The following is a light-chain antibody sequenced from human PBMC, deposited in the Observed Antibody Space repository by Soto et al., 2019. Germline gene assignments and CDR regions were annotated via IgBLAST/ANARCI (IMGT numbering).Light chain of an antibody. J-gene: IGLJ2*01. CDR2: EVT. Sequence: QSVLTQPASVSGSPGQSITISCTGTSSDIGGYNYVSWYQQYPGKAPNLIIYEVTNRPSGISYRFSGSKSGNTASLTISGLQVEDVADYYCSSFRSGGTRLLFGGGTKLTVL. CDR1: SSDIGGYNY. V-gene: IGLV2-14*01. CDR3: SSFRSGGTRLL.